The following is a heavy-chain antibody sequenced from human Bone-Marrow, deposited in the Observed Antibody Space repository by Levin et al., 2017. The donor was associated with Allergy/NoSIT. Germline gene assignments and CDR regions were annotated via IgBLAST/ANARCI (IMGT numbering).Heavy chain of an antibody. D-gene: IGHD3-16*01. CDR2: IHSGDTT. J-gene: IGHJ6*02. Sequence: AGGSLRLSCAASGFTVSGTDMSWLRQAPGKGLEWVSVIHSGDTTYYADSVKGRFTISRDNSKNTLSLQMNSLRVEDTAVDYCASRSVRFWGTPPSGLAWGYDGWSQGTAVTVSS. CDR1: GFTVSGTD. CDR3: ASRSVRFWGTPPSGLAWGYDG. V-gene: IGHV3-66*01.